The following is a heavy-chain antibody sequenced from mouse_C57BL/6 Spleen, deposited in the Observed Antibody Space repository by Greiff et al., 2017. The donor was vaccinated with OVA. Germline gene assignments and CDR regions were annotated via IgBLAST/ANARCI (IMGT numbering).Heavy chain of an antibody. J-gene: IGHJ4*01. CDR1: GYTFTSYW. CDR2: IYPGSGST. V-gene: IGHV1-55*01. Sequence: QVQLQQPGAELVKPGASVKMSCKASGYTFTSYWITWVKQRPGQGLEWIGDIYPGSGSTNYNEKFKSKATLTVDTSSSTAYMQLSSLTSEDSAVYYCARIDYYGSSYNYYAMDYWGQGTSVTVSS. CDR3: ARIDYYGSSYNYYAMDY. D-gene: IGHD1-1*01.